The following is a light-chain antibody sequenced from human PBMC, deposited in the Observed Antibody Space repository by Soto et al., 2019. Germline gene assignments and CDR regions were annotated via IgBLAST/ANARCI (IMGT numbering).Light chain of an antibody. CDR2: DAS. J-gene: IGKJ5*01. CDR1: QGVSSY. V-gene: IGKV3D-11*01. CDR3: QQYGTSPRT. Sequence: EIVLTQSPATLSLSPGERATLSCRASQGVSSYLAWYQQKPGQAPRLLIYDASNRATGIPARFSGSGPGTDFTLTISSLEPEDFAVYYCQQYGTSPRTFGQGTRLEIK.